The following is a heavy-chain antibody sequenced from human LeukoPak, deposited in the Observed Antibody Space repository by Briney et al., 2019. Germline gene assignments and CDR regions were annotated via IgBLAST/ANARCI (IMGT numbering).Heavy chain of an antibody. D-gene: IGHD2-15*01. Sequence: GGSLRLSCAASGFTFSGSAMHWVRQASGKGLEWVGRIRSKANSYATAYAASVKGRFTISRDDSKNTAYLQMNSLRTEDTAVYYCTRLREGSCYYCYFDYWGQGTLVTVSS. CDR1: GFTFSGSA. V-gene: IGHV3-73*01. J-gene: IGHJ4*02. CDR2: IRSKANSYAT. CDR3: TRLREGSCYYCYFDY.